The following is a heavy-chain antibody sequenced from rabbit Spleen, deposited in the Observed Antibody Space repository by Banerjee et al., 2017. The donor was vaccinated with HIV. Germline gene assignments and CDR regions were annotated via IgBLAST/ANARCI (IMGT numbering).Heavy chain of an antibody. D-gene: IGHD8-1*01. Sequence: QSLEESGGDLVKPGASLTLTCTASGFSFSSGDWMYWVRQAPGKGLEWIACIYGGGSGSTAYASWAKGRFTISKTSSTTVFLQMTSLTAADTATYFCARDTGSSFSSYGMDLWGPGTLVTVS. J-gene: IGHJ6*01. CDR1: GFSFSSGDW. CDR2: IYGGGSGST. V-gene: IGHV1S40*01. CDR3: ARDTGSSFSSYGMDL.